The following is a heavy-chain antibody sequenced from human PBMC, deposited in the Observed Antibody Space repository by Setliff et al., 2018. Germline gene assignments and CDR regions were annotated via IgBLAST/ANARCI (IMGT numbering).Heavy chain of an antibody. CDR3: AKWCSGGSCCDY. Sequence: GESLKISCAASKFTFSDYGMHWVRQAPGKGLEWVALISNDGRKKYYADSVKGRFTVSRDNAKNSLYLQMTSLRAEDTAIYYCAKWCSGGSCCDYWGQGTLVTVSS. V-gene: IGHV3-30*18. J-gene: IGHJ4*02. D-gene: IGHD2-15*01. CDR1: KFTFSDYG. CDR2: ISNDGRKK.